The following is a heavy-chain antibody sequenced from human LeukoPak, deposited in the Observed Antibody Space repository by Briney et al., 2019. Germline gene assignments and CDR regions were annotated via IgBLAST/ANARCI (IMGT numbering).Heavy chain of an antibody. D-gene: IGHD3-22*01. J-gene: IGHJ3*02. CDR1: GFTVSSNY. CDR2: IYSGGST. CDR3: ARDDSSGFGDAFGI. Sequence: PGGSLRLSCAASGFTVSSNYMSWVRQAPGKGLEWVSVIYSGGSTYYADSVKGRFTISRDNSKNTLYLQMNSLRAEDTAVYYCARDDSSGFGDAFGIWGQGTMVTVSS. V-gene: IGHV3-66*01.